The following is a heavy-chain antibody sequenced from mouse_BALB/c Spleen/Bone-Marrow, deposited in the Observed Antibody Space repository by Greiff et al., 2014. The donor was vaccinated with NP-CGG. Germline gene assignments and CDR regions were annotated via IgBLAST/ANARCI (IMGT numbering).Heavy chain of an antibody. CDR1: GFNIKDTY. J-gene: IGHJ3*01. CDR3: ASYYYGSSLFAY. V-gene: IGHV14-3*02. CDR2: IDPANGNT. D-gene: IGHD1-1*01. Sequence: EVQLQQSGAELVKPGASVKLSCTASGFNIKDTYMHWVRQRPEQGLEWIGRIDPANGNTXNXPXFQGKATITSDTSSNTAYLQLSSLTSEDTAVYYCASYYYGSSLFAYWGQGTLVTGSA.